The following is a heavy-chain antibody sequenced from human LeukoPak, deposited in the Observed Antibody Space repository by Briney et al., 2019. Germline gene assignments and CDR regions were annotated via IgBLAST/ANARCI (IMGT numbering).Heavy chain of an antibody. J-gene: IGHJ3*02. CDR1: GGSISSGDYY. Sequence: PSQTLSLTCTVSGGSISSGDYYWSWIRQPPGKGLEWIGYIYYSGSTYYNPSLKSRVTISVDTSKNQFSLKLSSVTAADTAVYYCARAFTRVLMVYANRGDASDIWGQGTMVTVSS. CDR2: IYYSGST. V-gene: IGHV4-30-4*08. CDR3: ARAFTRVLMVYANRGDASDI. D-gene: IGHD2-8*01.